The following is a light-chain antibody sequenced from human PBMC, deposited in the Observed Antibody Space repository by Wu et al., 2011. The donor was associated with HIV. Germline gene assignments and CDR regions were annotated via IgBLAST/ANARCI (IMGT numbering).Light chain of an antibody. J-gene: IGKJ1*01. CDR1: QSVSSTY. CDR2: GAS. CDR3: QQYGSSLVGT. Sequence: EIVLTQSPVTLSLSPGERATLSCRASQSVSSTYSAWYQQKPGQAPRLLIYGASSRATGIPDRFSGSGSGTDFTLTISRLEPEDFAVYYCQQYGSSLVGTFGQGPRWKSN. V-gene: IGKV3-20*01.